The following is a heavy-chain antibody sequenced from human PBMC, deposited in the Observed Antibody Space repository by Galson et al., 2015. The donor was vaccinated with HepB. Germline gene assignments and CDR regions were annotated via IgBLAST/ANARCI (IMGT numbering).Heavy chain of an antibody. Sequence: QSGAEVKKPGESLKISCKGSGYSFNSYWIAWVRQTPGKGLEWMGIIYPVDSDIRYSPSFQGQVTISADKSIRTAYLHWSSLKASHTAMYDGARPMRVAARVYGMDAWGQATTVIVSS. V-gene: IGHV5-51*03. CDR3: ARPMRVAARVYGMDA. J-gene: IGHJ6*01. CDR1: GYSFNSYW. D-gene: IGHD1-26*01. CDR2: IYPVDSDI.